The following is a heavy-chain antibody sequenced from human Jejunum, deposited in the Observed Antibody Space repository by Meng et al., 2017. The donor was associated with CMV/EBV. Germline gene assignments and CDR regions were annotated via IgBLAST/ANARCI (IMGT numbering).Heavy chain of an antibody. Sequence: ISSGDYYWTWIRQPPGKGLEWIGFIYSSGRAYYNPSLASRLTISVDTSKNQFSLRLSSVTAADTAVYYCARTQDCSITSCYTGFDPWGQGTLVTVSS. CDR3: ARTQDCSITSCYTGFDP. CDR1: ISSGDYY. CDR2: IYSSGRA. D-gene: IGHD2-2*01. J-gene: IGHJ5*02. V-gene: IGHV4-30-4*08.